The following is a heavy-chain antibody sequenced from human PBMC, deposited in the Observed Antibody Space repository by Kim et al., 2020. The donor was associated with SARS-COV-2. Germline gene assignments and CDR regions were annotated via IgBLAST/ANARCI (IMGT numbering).Heavy chain of an antibody. V-gene: IGHV4-34*01. CDR2: INHSGST. D-gene: IGHD2-15*01. CDR3: ARWGYCSGGSCYWTYYYYGMDV. CDR1: GGSFSGYY. Sequence: SETLSLTCAVYGGSFSGYYSSWIRQPPGKGLEWIGEINHSGSTNYNPSLKSRVTISVDTSKNQFSLKLSSVTAADTAVYYCARWGYCSGGSCYWTYYYYGMDVWGQGTTVTVSS. J-gene: IGHJ6*02.